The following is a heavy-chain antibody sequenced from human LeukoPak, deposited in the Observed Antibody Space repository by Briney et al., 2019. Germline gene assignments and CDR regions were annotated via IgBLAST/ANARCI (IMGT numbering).Heavy chain of an antibody. CDR2: ISKDGGDS. CDR3: AKGTIEYSSSSRLLDY. J-gene: IGHJ4*02. CDR1: GFTFSHYA. D-gene: IGHD6-6*01. V-gene: IGHV3-23*01. Sequence: GGSLRLSCAASGFTFSHYAMSWVRQAPGKGPEWVSAISKDGGDSYYADPVKGRFAISRDNSKNMLYLQMNSLRAEDTAVYYCAKGTIEYSSSSRLLDYWGQGTLVTVSS.